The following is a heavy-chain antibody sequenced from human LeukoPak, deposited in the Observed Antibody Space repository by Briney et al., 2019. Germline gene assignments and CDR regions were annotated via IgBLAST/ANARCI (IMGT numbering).Heavy chain of an antibody. CDR1: GGSISSGSYY. CDR3: ARLLHPQSTSWFIDY. J-gene: IGHJ4*02. D-gene: IGHD6-13*01. CDR2: IYYTGNT. Sequence: SETLSLTCTVSGGSISSGSYYWTWIRQAPGKGLEWIGYIYYTGNTNYNPSLKSRVTILVDTSKNQFSLRLTSVTAADTAVYYCARLLHPQSTSWFIDYWGQGALVTVSS. V-gene: IGHV4-61*01.